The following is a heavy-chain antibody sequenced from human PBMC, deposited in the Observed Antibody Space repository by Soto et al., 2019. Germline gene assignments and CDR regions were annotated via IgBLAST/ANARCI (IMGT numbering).Heavy chain of an antibody. J-gene: IGHJ4*02. CDR3: ARDVYSNYAFDY. D-gene: IGHD4-4*01. CDR2: ISYDGSNK. CDR1: GFTFSSYA. V-gene: IGHV3-30-3*01. Sequence: QVQLVESGGGVVQPGRSLRLSCAASGFTFSSYAMHWVRQAPGKGLEWVAVISYDGSNKYYADSVKGRFTISRDNSKNTLYLQMNSLRAEDTAVYCCARDVYSNYAFDYWGQGTLVTVSS.